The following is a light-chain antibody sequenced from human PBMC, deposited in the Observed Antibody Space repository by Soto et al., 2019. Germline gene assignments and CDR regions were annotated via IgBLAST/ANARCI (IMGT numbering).Light chain of an antibody. CDR1: QGIRNE. Sequence: AIQMTQSPSSLSASVGDRVTITCQASQGIRNELGWYQQKPGKAPKLLIYDASSLQSGVPSRFSGSGSGTDFTLTISSLQPEDFATYYCLQDYTYPWTFGQGTKVEVK. CDR3: LQDYTYPWT. J-gene: IGKJ1*01. V-gene: IGKV1-6*01. CDR2: DAS.